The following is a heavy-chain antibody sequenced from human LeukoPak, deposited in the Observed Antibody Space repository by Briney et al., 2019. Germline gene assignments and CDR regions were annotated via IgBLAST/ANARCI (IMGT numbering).Heavy chain of an antibody. Sequence: GGSLRLSCAASGFTFSSYEMNWVRQAPGKGLEWVSYISSSGSTIYYADSVKGRFTISRDNAKNSLYLQMNSLRAEDTAVYYCARRYSSGWSHYYYYGMDVWGQGTTVTVSS. J-gene: IGHJ6*02. D-gene: IGHD6-19*01. CDR1: GFTFSSYE. CDR2: ISSSGSTI. V-gene: IGHV3-48*03. CDR3: ARRYSSGWSHYYYYGMDV.